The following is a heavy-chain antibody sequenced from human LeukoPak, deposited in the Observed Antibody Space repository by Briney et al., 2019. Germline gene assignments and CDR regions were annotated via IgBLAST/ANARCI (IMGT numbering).Heavy chain of an antibody. J-gene: IGHJ3*02. CDR2: ISSSSSYI. Sequence: GGSLRLSFAASGFTFSSYSMNWVRQAPGKGLEWVSSISSSSSYIYYADSVKGRFTISRDNAKNSLYLQMNSLRAEDTAVYYCARDGGSYGVDAFDIWGQGTMVTVSS. V-gene: IGHV3-21*01. D-gene: IGHD1-26*01. CDR3: ARDGGSYGVDAFDI. CDR1: GFTFSSYS.